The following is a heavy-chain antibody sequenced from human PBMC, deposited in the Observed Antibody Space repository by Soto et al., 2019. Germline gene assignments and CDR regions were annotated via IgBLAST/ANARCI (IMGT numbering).Heavy chain of an antibody. CDR3: ARVGSSSKYYYYGMDV. CDR2: ISYDGSNK. CDR1: GFTFSSYA. J-gene: IGHJ6*02. V-gene: IGHV3-30-3*01. D-gene: IGHD6-6*01. Sequence: GGSLRLSCAASGFTFSSYAMHWVRQAPGKGLEWVAVISYDGSNKYYADSVKGRFTISRDNSKNTLYLQMNSLRAEDTAVYYCARVGSSSKYYYYGMDVWGQGTTVTVSS.